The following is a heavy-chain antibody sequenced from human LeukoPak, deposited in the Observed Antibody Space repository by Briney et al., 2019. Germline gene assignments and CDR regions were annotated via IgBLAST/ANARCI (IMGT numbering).Heavy chain of an antibody. J-gene: IGHJ4*02. CDR1: GGSISSSSYY. V-gene: IGHV4-39*07. CDR2: IYYSGST. Sequence: PSETLFLTCTVSGGSISSSSYYWGWIRQPPGKGLEWIGSIYYSGSTYYNPSLKSRVTISVDTSKNQFSLKLSSVTAADTAVYYCARSPNCSGGSCQLDYWGQGTLVTVSS. D-gene: IGHD2-15*01. CDR3: ARSPNCSGGSCQLDY.